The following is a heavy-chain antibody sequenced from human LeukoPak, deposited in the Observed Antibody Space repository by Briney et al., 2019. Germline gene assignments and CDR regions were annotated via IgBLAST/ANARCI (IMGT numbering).Heavy chain of an antibody. J-gene: IGHJ4*02. CDR1: GYSFTSYW. CDR2: IYPGDSDT. D-gene: IGHD3-22*01. V-gene: IGHV5-51*01. CDR3: ARQRNYYDSSGWFDY. Sequence: GESLKISCQGSGYSFTSYWIGWVRQMPGKGLAWMGIIYPGDSDTRYSPSFQGQVTISADKSISTAYLQWSSLKASDTAMYYCARQRNYYDSSGWFDYWGQGTLVTVSS.